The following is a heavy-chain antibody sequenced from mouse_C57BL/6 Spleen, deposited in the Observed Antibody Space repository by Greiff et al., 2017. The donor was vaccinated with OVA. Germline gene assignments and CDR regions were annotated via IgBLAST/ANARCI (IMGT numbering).Heavy chain of an antibody. V-gene: IGHV1-81*01. CDR2: IYPRSGNT. CDR1: GYTFTSYG. CDR3: ARSGGGGYAMDY. D-gene: IGHD1-1*02. J-gene: IGHJ4*01. Sequence: LVESGAELARPGASVKLSCKASGYTFTSYGISWVKQRTGQGLEWIGEIYPRSGNTYYNEKFKGKATLTADKSSSTAYMELRSLTSEDSAVYFCARSGGGGYAMDYWGQGTSVTVSS.